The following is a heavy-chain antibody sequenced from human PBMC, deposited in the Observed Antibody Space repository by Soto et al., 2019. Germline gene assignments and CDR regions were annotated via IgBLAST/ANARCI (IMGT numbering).Heavy chain of an antibody. CDR2: ISGSDGST. CDR3: VRVNFRGTQLWLEAFYY. V-gene: IGHV3-23*01. J-gene: IGHJ4*02. Sequence: EVQLLESGGGLVQPGGSLRLSCAASGFTFNNYVMAWVRQAPGKGLEWVSGISGSDGSTVYADSMKGRFSISRDNSKNTLYLQVHSLRAGDTAVYYCVRVNFRGTQLWLEAFYYWGRGTLVSVSS. D-gene: IGHD3-10*01. CDR1: GFTFNNYV.